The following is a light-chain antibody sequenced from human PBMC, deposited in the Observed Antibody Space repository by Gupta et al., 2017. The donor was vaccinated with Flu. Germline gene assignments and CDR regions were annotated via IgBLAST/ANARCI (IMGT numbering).Light chain of an antibody. CDR3: QRRSDLPMYT. CDR1: QSLSTY. CDR2: DTS. V-gene: IGKV3-11*01. Sequence: ARAILSCRASQSLSTYIAWYQQKPGQAPRLRMYDTSKTVAGIPARFSGSGSGTDFTLTISTREPEYFAVDYCQRRSDLPMYTFGQGTRLEIK. J-gene: IGKJ2*01.